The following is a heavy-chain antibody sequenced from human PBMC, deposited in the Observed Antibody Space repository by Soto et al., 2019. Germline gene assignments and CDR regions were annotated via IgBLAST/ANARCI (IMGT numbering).Heavy chain of an antibody. Sequence: SRPKLVNTTQTLTLTCTLSGLSLTSGGVGVGWIRQPPGKALEWLAIIYWNDDKRYNPSLQSRLTITKDTSKNQVVLTMTNMDPVDTATYYCARDSSGHSVSPYWIDPWGQGTRDTGSP. J-gene: IGHJ5*02. V-gene: IGHV2-5*01. CDR2: IYWNDDK. CDR1: GLSLTSGGVG. D-gene: IGHD2-15*01. CDR3: ARDSSGHSVSPYWIDP.